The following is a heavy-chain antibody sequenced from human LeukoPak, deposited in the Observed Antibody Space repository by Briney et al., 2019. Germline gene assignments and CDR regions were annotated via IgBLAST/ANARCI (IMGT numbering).Heavy chain of an antibody. CDR1: GGSISSYY. D-gene: IGHD4-17*01. V-gene: IGHV4-59*01. Sequence: SETLSLTCTVSGGSISSYYWSWIRQPPGKGLEWIGYTYYSGSTNYNPSLKSRVTISVDTSKNQFSLKLSSVTAADTAVYYCACLNGDYTFDYWGQGTLVTVSS. J-gene: IGHJ4*02. CDR3: ACLNGDYTFDY. CDR2: TYYSGST.